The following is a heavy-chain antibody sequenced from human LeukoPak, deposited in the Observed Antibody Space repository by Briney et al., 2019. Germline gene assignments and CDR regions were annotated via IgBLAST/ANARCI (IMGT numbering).Heavy chain of an antibody. CDR3: ATSRGYSYGYLHY. D-gene: IGHD5-18*01. V-gene: IGHV3-53*01. CDR1: GFTVSSNY. CDR2: IYSGGST. J-gene: IGHJ4*02. Sequence: PGGSLRLSCAASGFTVSSNYMSWVRQAPGKGLEWVSVIYSGGSTYYVDSVKGRFTISRDNAKNSLYLQMNSLRAEDTALYYCATSRGYSYGYLHYWGQGTLVTVSS.